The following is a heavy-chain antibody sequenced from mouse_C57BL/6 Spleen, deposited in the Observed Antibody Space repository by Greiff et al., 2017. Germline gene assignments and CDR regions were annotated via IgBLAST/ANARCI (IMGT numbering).Heavy chain of an antibody. J-gene: IGHJ3*01. Sequence: QVHVKQSGAELVRPGASVTLSCKASGYTFTDYEMHWVKQTPVHGLEWIGAIDPETGGTAYNQKFKGKAILTADKSSSTAYMELRSLTSEDSAVYYCTRYWDGFAYWGQGTLVTVSA. V-gene: IGHV1-15*01. CDR3: TRYWDGFAY. CDR1: GYTFTDYE. CDR2: IDPETGGT. D-gene: IGHD4-1*01.